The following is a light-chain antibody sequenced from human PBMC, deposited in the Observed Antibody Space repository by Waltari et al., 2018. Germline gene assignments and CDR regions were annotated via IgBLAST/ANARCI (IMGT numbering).Light chain of an antibody. CDR3: ATWDDSLSAWV. CDR1: CSNLGTTY. CDR2: RNK. V-gene: IGLV1-47*01. Sequence: QSMLPQPPSAPETPRQRLTVSCSGSCSNLGTTYVYWYQQLPGTAPKLLIYRNKQRPAGVPDRFSGSKSGPSASLAISGLRSEDEADYYCATWDDSLSAWVFGGGIKLTVL. J-gene: IGLJ3*02.